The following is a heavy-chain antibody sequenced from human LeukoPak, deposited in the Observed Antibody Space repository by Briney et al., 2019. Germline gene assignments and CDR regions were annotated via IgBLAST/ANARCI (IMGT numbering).Heavy chain of an antibody. CDR2: ISGSGGST. Sequence: GGSLRLSCAASGFTFSNFGMSWVRQAPGKGLEWVSAISGSGGSTYYADSVKGRFTISRDNSKNTLYLQMNSLRAEDTAVYYCAKDLASMAAFDYWGQGTLVTVSS. CDR3: AKDLASMAAFDY. J-gene: IGHJ4*02. V-gene: IGHV3-23*01. CDR1: GFTFSNFG. D-gene: IGHD2-15*01.